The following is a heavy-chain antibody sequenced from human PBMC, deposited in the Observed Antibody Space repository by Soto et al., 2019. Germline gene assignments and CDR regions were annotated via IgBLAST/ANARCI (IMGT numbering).Heavy chain of an antibody. CDR1: GFTFSSYG. J-gene: IGHJ4*02. CDR2: ISYDGSNK. V-gene: IGHV3-30*18. Sequence: GGSLRLSCAASGFTFSSYGMHWVRQAPGKGLEWVAVISYDGSNKYYADSVKCRFTISRDNSKNTLYLQMNSLRAEDTAVYYCAKPFSIPWYSSGWKYGDGFDYWGQGTLVTVSS. D-gene: IGHD6-19*01. CDR3: AKPFSIPWYSSGWKYGDGFDY.